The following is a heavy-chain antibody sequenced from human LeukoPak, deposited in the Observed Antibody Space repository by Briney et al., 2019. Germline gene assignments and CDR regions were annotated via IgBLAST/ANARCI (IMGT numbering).Heavy chain of an antibody. J-gene: IGHJ6*03. D-gene: IGHD6-6*01. CDR2: IIPIFGTA. Sequence: SVKVSCKASGGTFSSYAISWVRQAPGQGLEWMGGIIPIFGTANYAQKFQGRVTITADKSTSTAYMELSSLRSEDTAVYYCARAPRGYNSSSDRTFYYYMDVWGKGTTVTVSS. CDR3: ARAPRGYNSSSDRTFYYYMDV. V-gene: IGHV1-69*06. CDR1: GGTFSSYA.